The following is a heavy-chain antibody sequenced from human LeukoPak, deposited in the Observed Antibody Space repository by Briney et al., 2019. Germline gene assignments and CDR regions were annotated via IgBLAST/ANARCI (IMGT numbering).Heavy chain of an antibody. CDR3: ARGYGDLY. D-gene: IGHD4-17*01. CDR2: IKQDGSDK. V-gene: IGHV3-7*01. J-gene: IGHJ4*02. CDR1: GFTFSYYW. Sequence: TGGSLRLSCAASGFTFSYYWMSWVRQAPGKGLEWVANIKQDGSDKYYVDSVKGRSTISRDNAKNSLYLQMNGLRAEDTAVYYCARGYGDLYWGQGTLVTVSS.